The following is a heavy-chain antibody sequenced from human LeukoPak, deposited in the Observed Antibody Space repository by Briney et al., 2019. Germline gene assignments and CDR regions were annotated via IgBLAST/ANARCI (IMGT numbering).Heavy chain of an antibody. CDR1: GFTFSSYA. J-gene: IGHJ4*02. CDR3: ARDTTYSSSPTDY. CDR2: ISYDGSNK. Sequence: GGSLRLSCAASGFTFSSYAMHWVRQAPGKGLEWVAVISYDGSNKYYADSVKGRFTISRDNAKNSLYLQMNSLRAEDTAVYYCARDTTYSSSPTDYWGQGTLVTVSS. D-gene: IGHD6-13*01. V-gene: IGHV3-30-3*01.